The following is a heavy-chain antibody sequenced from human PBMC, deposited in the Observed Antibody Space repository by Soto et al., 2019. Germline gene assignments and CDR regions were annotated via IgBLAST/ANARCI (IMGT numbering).Heavy chain of an antibody. Sequence: EVRLLESGGGLIQPGGSLRLSCAASGFTFSSYVMSWVRQAPGTGLEWVSGISGSDTNTYYADSVQGRFTISRDNSKNTLYLQMTSLRAEDTAEYYFAKDNSPYSGYNSFDYWGEGTLVTVSS. J-gene: IGHJ4*02. D-gene: IGHD5-12*01. V-gene: IGHV3-23*01. CDR2: ISGSDTNT. CDR1: GFTFSSYV. CDR3: AKDNSPYSGYNSFDY.